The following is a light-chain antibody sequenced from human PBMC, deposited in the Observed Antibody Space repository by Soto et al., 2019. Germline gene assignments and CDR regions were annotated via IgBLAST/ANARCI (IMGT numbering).Light chain of an antibody. J-gene: IGKJ5*01. CDR1: QYINSY. CDR3: QQSYRMVT. CDR2: ATS. Sequence: DIQMTQSPSSLSAFVGDRVTITCRASQYINSYLNWYLQKPGKAPKLLIYATSTLQSGVPSRFSGSGSGTDFTLTISSLQPEDFATYYCQQSYRMVTFGQGTRLQIK. V-gene: IGKV1-39*01.